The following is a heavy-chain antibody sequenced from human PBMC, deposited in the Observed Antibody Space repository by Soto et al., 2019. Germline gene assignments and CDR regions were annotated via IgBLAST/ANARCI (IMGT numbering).Heavy chain of an antibody. D-gene: IGHD3-16*02. CDR2: ISGSGGST. V-gene: IGHV3-23*01. Sequence: GGSLRLSCAASGFTFSSYAMSWVRQAPGKGLEWVSAISGSGGSTYYADSVKGRFTISRDNSKNTLYLQMNSLRAEDTAVYYCAKSLHWWELSPAGFAFWGQGTLVPGSS. CDR3: AKSLHWWELSPAGFAF. CDR1: GFTFSSYA. J-gene: IGHJ4*02.